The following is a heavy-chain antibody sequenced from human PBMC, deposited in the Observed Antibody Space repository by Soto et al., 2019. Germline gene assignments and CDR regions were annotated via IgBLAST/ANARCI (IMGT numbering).Heavy chain of an antibody. J-gene: IGHJ6*03. Sequence: SETLSLTCTVSGGSISSYYWSWIQQPPGKGLERIGYIYYSGSTNYNPSLKSRVTISVDTSKNQFSLKLSSVTAADTAVYYCARYRNYYYYYMDVWGKGTTVTVSS. CDR1: GGSISSYY. V-gene: IGHV4-59*01. CDR3: ARYRNYYYYYMDV. CDR2: IYYSGST. D-gene: IGHD3-16*02.